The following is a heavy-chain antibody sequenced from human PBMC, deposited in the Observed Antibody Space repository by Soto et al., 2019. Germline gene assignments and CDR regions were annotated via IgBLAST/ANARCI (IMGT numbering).Heavy chain of an antibody. CDR2: MNPNSGNT. J-gene: IGHJ6*01. CDR3: ARWPDEYYYYGIDV. CDR1: GYTFTSYD. V-gene: IGHV1-8*01. Sequence: QVQLVQSGAEVKKPGASVKVSCKASGYTFTSYDINWVRQATGQGLEWMGWMNPNSGNTGYAQKFQGRVNMTRNTSTSTAYMALSSLTSEDTAVYHYARWPDEYYYYGIDVWGQGTTVTVSS.